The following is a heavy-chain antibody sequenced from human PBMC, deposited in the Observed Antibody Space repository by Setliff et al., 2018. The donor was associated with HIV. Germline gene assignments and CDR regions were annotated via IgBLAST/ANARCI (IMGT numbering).Heavy chain of an antibody. CDR2: IYYSGST. D-gene: IGHD3-10*01. J-gene: IGHJ4*02. CDR1: GGSISSFY. CDR3: ASLFSGSPWDS. V-gene: IGHV4-59*08. Sequence: SETLSLTCTVSGGSISSFYWTWIRQPPGKGLDWIGYIYYSGSTKYNPSLKSRLTISVDTSRKLFYLHMSSVTAADTAVYYCASLFSGSPWDSWGQGTLVTVSS.